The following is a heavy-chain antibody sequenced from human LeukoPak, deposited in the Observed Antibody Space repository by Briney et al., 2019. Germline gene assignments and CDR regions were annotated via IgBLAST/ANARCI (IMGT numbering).Heavy chain of an antibody. D-gene: IGHD2-8*01. Sequence: GGSLRLSCAVSGFRFSDYYMSWVRQAPGKGLEWVGLIRDSGEAFYADFARGRFAISRDESENTLYLQMNSLRVEDTAVYFCARTAVPPGVRDDFDYWGQGTLVTVSS. J-gene: IGHJ4*02. CDR2: IRDSGEA. CDR1: GFRFSDYY. V-gene: IGHV3-66*02. CDR3: ARTAVPPGVRDDFDY.